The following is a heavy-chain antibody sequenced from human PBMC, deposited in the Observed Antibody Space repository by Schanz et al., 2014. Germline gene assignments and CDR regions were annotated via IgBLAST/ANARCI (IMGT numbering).Heavy chain of an antibody. J-gene: IGHJ3*02. Sequence: EVQLVESGGGLVQPGGSLRLSCAASGFTFSSYAMSWVRQAPGKGLEWVSSISSGGNPYYANSVKGRFTISRDNSKNTLYLQMNSLRAEDTAVYYCAKGRFGELSAFDIWGQGTMVTVSS. CDR2: ISSGGNP. V-gene: IGHV3-23*04. D-gene: IGHD3-10*01. CDR3: AKGRFGELSAFDI. CDR1: GFTFSSYA.